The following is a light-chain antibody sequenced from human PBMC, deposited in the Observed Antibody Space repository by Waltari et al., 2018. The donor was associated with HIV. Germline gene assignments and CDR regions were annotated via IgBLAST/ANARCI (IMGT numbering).Light chain of an antibody. CDR1: SRYANNYNY. CDR2: GVN. V-gene: IGLV2-11*01. J-gene: IGLJ3*02. Sequence: QSALTQPRSVSGSPGQSVTISRTGTSRYANNYNYVPWYQHHPGEAPNLVIFGVNKRPSGVPDRFSGSNSGNTASLTISGLQAEDEGHYYCCSYAGSNIHWVFGGGTKLTVL. CDR3: CSYAGSNIHWV.